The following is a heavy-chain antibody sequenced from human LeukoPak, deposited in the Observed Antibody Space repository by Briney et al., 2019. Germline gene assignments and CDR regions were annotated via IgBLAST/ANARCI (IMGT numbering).Heavy chain of an antibody. Sequence: GGSLRLSCAASKYAFSSYAMSWVRQAPGKGLEWVSAISGGGGNTYYADSVKGRFTVSRDNSKNTLYLQMNSLRAEDTAVYYCGKNRYSGSLSPFDIWGQGTMVTVSP. CDR3: GKNRYSGSLSPFDI. D-gene: IGHD1-26*01. CDR2: ISGGGGNT. J-gene: IGHJ3*02. CDR1: KYAFSSYA. V-gene: IGHV3-23*01.